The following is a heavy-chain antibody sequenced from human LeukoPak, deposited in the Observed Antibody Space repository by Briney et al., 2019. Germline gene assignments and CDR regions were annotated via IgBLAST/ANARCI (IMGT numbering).Heavy chain of an antibody. D-gene: IGHD3-22*01. CDR1: GCSFSSYA. Sequence: SVKVSCKASGCSFSSYAISWVRQAPGQGLEWMGGIIPIFGTANYAQKFQGRVTITTDESTSTAYMELSSLRSEDTAVYYCARVSDYYDSSGYGFDPWGQGTLVTVSS. J-gene: IGHJ5*02. CDR2: IIPIFGTA. CDR3: ARVSDYYDSSGYGFDP. V-gene: IGHV1-69*05.